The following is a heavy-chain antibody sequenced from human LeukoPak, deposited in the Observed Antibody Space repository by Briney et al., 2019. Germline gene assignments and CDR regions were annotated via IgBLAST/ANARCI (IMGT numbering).Heavy chain of an antibody. CDR2: INPSGGRT. D-gene: IGHD3-9*01. Sequence: ASVKVSCKASGYTFATYYMQWVRQAPGQGLEWMGIINPSGGRTTYAQNFQGRVTMTRDTSTSTVYMDLSSLRSEDTAVYYCARGDDILTDLDYWGQGTLVTVSS. V-gene: IGHV1-46*01. J-gene: IGHJ4*02. CDR1: GYTFATYY. CDR3: ARGDDILTDLDY.